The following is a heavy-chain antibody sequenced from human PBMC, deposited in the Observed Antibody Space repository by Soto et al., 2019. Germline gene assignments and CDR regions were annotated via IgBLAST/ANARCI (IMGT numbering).Heavy chain of an antibody. V-gene: IGHV1-18*01. J-gene: IGHJ4*02. CDR2: ISGYNGNT. Sequence: ASVKVSFKASGYTFTTFGISWVRQAPGQGPEWMGWISGYNGNTKYAQKFQGRVTMTTDTSTSTAYMELRSLKSDDTAVYYCTRDNGILTGIDYWGQGTLVTVSS. CDR1: GYTFTTFG. D-gene: IGHD3-9*01. CDR3: TRDNGILTGIDY.